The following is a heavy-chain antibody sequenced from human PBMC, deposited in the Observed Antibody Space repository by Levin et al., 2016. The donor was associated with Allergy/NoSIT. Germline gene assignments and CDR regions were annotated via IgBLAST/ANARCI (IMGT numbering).Heavy chain of an antibody. CDR1: GFTFSSYW. CDR3: ATLCGACGGPFQS. Sequence: GGSLRLSCVASGFTFSSYWMSWVRQAPGKGLEWVANIKQSGSAIYYVDSVKGRFTISRDDAKNSVYLQMNSLRAEDTAVYYCATLCGACGGPFQSWGQGTMVTVSS. CDR2: IKQSGSAI. V-gene: IGHV3-7*03. J-gene: IGHJ3*02. D-gene: IGHD2-21*02.